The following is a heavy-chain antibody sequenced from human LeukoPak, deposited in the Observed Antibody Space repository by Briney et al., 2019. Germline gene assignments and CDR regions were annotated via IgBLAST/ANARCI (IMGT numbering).Heavy chain of an antibody. CDR2: IYFTGVS. CDR1: GGSMSHAY. CDR3: ARRRQITYYSPYAFDM. Sequence: SETLSLTGTGPGGSMSHAYWSWIRQPPGKGLEGLAYIYFTGVSKTNPSLKSRVTISVDPSKNQLSLRLTSVTAADTAMYYCARRRQITYYSPYAFDMWGQGTMVTVSS. D-gene: IGHD1-26*01. J-gene: IGHJ3*02. V-gene: IGHV4-59*08.